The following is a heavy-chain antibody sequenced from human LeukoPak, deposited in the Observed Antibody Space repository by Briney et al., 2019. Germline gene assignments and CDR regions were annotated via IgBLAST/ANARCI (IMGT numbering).Heavy chain of an antibody. J-gene: IGHJ5*02. CDR3: ARGFCGGSDCYRGHNWFDP. D-gene: IGHD2-21*01. CDR1: GDSISSYY. Sequence: SETLSLTCTVSGDSISSYYWNWIRQPPGKGLEWIGYIYYSGSTNYNPSLKSRVTISVDMSKNQFSLKLSSVTAADTAVYYCARGFCGGSDCYRGHNWFDPWGQGTLVTVPS. V-gene: IGHV4-59*01. CDR2: IYYSGST.